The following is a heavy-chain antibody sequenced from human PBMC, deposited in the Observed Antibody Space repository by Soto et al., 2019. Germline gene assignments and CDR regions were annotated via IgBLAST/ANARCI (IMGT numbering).Heavy chain of an antibody. CDR3: AKGWGSGWYPKFDY. V-gene: IGHV3-30*18. D-gene: IGHD6-19*01. CDR1: GFTFSSYG. CDR2: ISYDGSNK. J-gene: IGHJ4*02. Sequence: ESGGGVVQPGRSLRLSCAASGFTFSSYGMHWVRQAPGKGLEWVAVISYDGSNKYYADSVKGRFTISRDNSKNTLYLQMNSLRAEDTAVYYGAKGWGSGWYPKFDYSGQGTLVTVSS.